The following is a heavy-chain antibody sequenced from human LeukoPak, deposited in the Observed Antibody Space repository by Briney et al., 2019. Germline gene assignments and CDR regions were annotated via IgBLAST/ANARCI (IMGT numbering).Heavy chain of an antibody. CDR2: ISYDGSNK. Sequence: GGSLRLSCAASGFTFSHYGVHWVRQAPGKGLEWVAVISYDGSNKYFADSVKGRFTISRDNSKNTLYLQMNSLRAEDTAVYYCARGWELLLDYWGQGTLVTVSS. J-gene: IGHJ4*02. D-gene: IGHD1-26*01. CDR1: GFTFSHYG. CDR3: ARGWELLLDY. V-gene: IGHV3-30*03.